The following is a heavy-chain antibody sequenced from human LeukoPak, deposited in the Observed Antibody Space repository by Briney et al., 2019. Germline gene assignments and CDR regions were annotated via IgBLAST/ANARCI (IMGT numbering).Heavy chain of an antibody. D-gene: IGHD4-23*01. CDR2: IKRDGSEK. Sequence: PGGSLRLSCVGSGFTFSTYYMSWVRQAPGKGLEWVANIKRDGSEKYYVDSVKGRFTISRDNAKNTLYLQMNSLRAEDTAVYFCGREGATVATQIDYWGQGTLATVSS. J-gene: IGHJ4*02. V-gene: IGHV3-7*01. CDR1: GFTFSTYY. CDR3: GREGATVATQIDY.